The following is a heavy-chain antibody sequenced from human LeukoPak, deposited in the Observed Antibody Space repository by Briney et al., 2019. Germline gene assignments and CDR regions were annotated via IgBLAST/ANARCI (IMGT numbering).Heavy chain of an antibody. CDR3: ARGISRVLKLRFLEWFSMDV. CDR1: GYTFTGYY. CDR2: INPNSGGT. Sequence: ASVKVSCKASGYTFTGYYMHWVRQAPEQGLEWMGWINPNSGGTNYAQKLQGRVTITMNTSISTAYMELSSLRSEDTAVYYCARGISRVLKLRFLEWFSMDVWGKGTTVTVSS. V-gene: IGHV1-2*02. J-gene: IGHJ6*03. D-gene: IGHD3-3*01.